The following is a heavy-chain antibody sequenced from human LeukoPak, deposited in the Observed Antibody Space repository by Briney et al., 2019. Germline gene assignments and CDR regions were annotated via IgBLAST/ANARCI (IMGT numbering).Heavy chain of an antibody. CDR2: IFPGGSDT. CDR1: GYSFTSYW. V-gene: IGHV5-51*01. J-gene: IGHJ4*02. Sequence: GESLKISCKGSGYSFTSYWIGWVRQMPGKGLEWMGIIFPGGSDTRYSPSFQGQVTISADKSISTAYLQWSSLRASDTAMYYCARASRDGYNQNFDHWGQGTLVTVSS. CDR3: ARASRDGYNQNFDH. D-gene: IGHD5-24*01.